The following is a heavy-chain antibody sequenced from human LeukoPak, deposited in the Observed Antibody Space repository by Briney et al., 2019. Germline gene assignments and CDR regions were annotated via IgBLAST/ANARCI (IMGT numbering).Heavy chain of an antibody. V-gene: IGHV3-11*01. J-gene: IGHJ4*02. CDR3: AREKYDKSGYYFLGSYFDY. CDR1: GFTFTDNY. CDR2: ISSSGSTI. D-gene: IGHD3-22*01. Sequence: GGSLRLSCAASGFTFTDNYMSWIRQAPGKGLEWVSYISSSGSTIYYADSVKGRFTISRDNAKNSLYLQMNSLRAEDTAVYYCAREKYDKSGYYFLGSYFDYWGLGTLVAVSS.